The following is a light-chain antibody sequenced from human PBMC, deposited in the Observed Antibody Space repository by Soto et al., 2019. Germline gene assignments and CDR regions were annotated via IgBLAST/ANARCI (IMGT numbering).Light chain of an antibody. CDR2: AAS. J-gene: IGKJ1*01. CDR3: HQSYSSPQMFS. CDR1: QTISSS. Sequence: DIQMTQSPSSLSASVGDRVTITCRASQTISSSLNWYQQKPGKAPDLLIYAASNLQSGVPYSFSSSGSGSDVTLTISCLQPEDCATFYSHQSYSSPQMFSFGQATSMDIK. V-gene: IGKV1-39*01.